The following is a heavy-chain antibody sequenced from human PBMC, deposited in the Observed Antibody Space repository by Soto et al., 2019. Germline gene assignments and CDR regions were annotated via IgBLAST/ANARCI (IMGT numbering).Heavy chain of an antibody. J-gene: IGHJ4*02. D-gene: IGHD2-2*01. CDR1: GFTFSTYT. CDR2: ISNNGVST. V-gene: IGHV3-64*01. CDR3: AREDCSSTTCFGFDY. Sequence: GGSLRLSCAASGFTFSTYTMHWVRQAPGKGLEYVSTISNNGVSTYFANSVKGRFTISRDNPKNTLYLQMGSLRVEDMAVYYCAREDCSSTTCFGFDYWGQGTVVTVSS.